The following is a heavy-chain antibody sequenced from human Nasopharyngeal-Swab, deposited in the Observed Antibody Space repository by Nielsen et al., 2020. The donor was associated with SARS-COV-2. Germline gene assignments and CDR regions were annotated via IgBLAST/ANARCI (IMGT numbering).Heavy chain of an antibody. J-gene: IGHJ4*02. V-gene: IGHV1-8*01. CDR1: GYTFTGYD. Sequence: ASVNVSCKASGYTFTGYDINWVRQATGQGREWMGWMNPNSGNTGYAQKFQGRVTMTRNTSISTAYMELSSLRSEDTAVYYCARGRGGLRLITMILTESINDYWGQGTLVTVSS. CDR2: MNPNSGNT. CDR3: ARGRGGLRLITMILTESINDY. D-gene: IGHD3-22*01.